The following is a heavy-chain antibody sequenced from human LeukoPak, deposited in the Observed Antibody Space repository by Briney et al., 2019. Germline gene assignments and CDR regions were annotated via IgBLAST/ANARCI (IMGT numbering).Heavy chain of an antibody. CDR1: GDSIRSYY. V-gene: IGHV4-59*12. D-gene: IGHD3-10*01. CDR3: AKVTGSGSYLADAFDI. CDR2: IHYSGST. Sequence: PSETLSLTCTVSGDSIRSYYWSWIRQPPGKGLEWIGNIHYSGSTKYSSSLKSRVTISVDTSNNQFSLRVTSLTAADTAVYYCAKVTGSGSYLADAFDIWGHGTVVTVSS. J-gene: IGHJ3*02.